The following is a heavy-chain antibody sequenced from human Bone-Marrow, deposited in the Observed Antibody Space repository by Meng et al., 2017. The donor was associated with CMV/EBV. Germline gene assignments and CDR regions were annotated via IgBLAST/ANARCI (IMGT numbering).Heavy chain of an antibody. CDR3: ARDRPHFDY. V-gene: IGHV3-9*01. Sequence: GGSLRLSCAASGFTFDDYAMHWVRQAPGKGLEWVSGISWNSGSVGYADSVKGRFTISRDNSKNTLYLQMNSLRPEDTAVYYCARDRPHFDYWGQGTLVTVSS. J-gene: IGHJ4*02. D-gene: IGHD6-6*01. CDR2: ISWNSGSV. CDR1: GFTFDDYA.